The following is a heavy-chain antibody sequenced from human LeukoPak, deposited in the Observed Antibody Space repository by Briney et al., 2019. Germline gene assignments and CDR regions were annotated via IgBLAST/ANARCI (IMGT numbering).Heavy chain of an antibody. CDR1: GFTFNSFA. CDR3: ANESPFLDY. Sequence: PGGCLRLSCAASGFTFNSFAMSWVRQAPGKGLEWVSVISGSGGSTYYADSVKGRFTISRDNSKNTLYLQMNSLRAEDTAVYYCANESPFLDYWGQGTLVTVSS. J-gene: IGHJ4*02. CDR2: ISGSGGST. V-gene: IGHV3-23*01.